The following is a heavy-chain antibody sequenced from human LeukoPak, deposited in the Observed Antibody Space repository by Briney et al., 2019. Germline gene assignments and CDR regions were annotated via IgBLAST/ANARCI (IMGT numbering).Heavy chain of an antibody. CDR1: GLTFSSHW. V-gene: IGHV3-74*01. CDR3: TTTNYYGSKRNDY. CDR2: ITNDGSST. D-gene: IGHD3-10*01. J-gene: IGHJ4*02. Sequence: GGSLRLSCAASGLTFSSHWMHWVRQAPGKGLVWVSRITNDGSSTTYADSVKGRFTISRDDSKNTLFLQMNSLKNEDAAVYYCTTTNYYGSKRNDYWGQGTLVTVSS.